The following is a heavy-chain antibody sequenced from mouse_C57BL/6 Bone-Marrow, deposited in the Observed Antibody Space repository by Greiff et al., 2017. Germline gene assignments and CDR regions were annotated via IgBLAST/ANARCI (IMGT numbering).Heavy chain of an antibody. CDR1: GYTFTSYD. V-gene: IGHV1-85*01. D-gene: IGHD4-1*01. CDR3: ARRWDGGFFDY. Sequence: VQLQQSGPELVKPGASVKLSCKASGYTFTSYDINWVKQRPGKGLEWIGWIYPRDGSTKYNEKFKGKATLTVDTPSRTEYMELHSLTSEDSAFYFCARRWDGGFFDYWGQGTTLTVSS. CDR2: IYPRDGST. J-gene: IGHJ2*01.